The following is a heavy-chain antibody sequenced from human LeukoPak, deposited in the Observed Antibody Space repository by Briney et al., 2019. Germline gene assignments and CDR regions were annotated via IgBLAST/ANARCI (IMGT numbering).Heavy chain of an antibody. V-gene: IGHV4-39*01. J-gene: IGHJ5*02. CDR3: ARHYHGDYLGNWFDP. CDR1: GGSISSSSYY. Sequence: SETLSLTCTVSGGSISSSSYYWGWIRQPPGKGLERIGSIYYSGSTYYNPSLKSRVTISVDTSKNQFSLKLSSVTAADTAVYYCARHYHGDYLGNWFDPWGQGTLVTVSS. CDR2: IYYSGST. D-gene: IGHD4-17*01.